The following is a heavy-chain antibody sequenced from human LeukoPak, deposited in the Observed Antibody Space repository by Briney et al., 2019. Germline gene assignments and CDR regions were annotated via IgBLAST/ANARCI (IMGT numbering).Heavy chain of an antibody. CDR3: AREGQRGLGPNNWFDP. V-gene: IGHV1-69*01. J-gene: IGHJ5*02. CDR1: GGTFSSYA. CDR2: IIPIFGTA. Sequence: SVKVSCKASGGTFSSYAISWVRQAPGQGLEWMGGIIPIFGTANYAQKFQGRVTITADESTSTAYMELSSLRSEDTAVYYCAREGQRGLGPNNWFDPWGQGTLVTVSS. D-gene: IGHD6-25*01.